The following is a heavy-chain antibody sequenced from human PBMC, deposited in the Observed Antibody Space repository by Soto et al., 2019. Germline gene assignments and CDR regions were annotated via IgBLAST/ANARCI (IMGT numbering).Heavy chain of an antibody. D-gene: IGHD5-18*01. CDR3: ATRRGYSYGSGVFGY. J-gene: IGHJ4*02. V-gene: IGHV4-34*01. Sequence: QLQLQQWGAGLLKPSETLSLTCAVYGGSFSGYYWSWIRQPPGKGLEWIGEINHSGSTNYNPSLTSRVTISVDTSKNQVSLKLSSVTAADTAVYYCATRRGYSYGSGVFGYWGQGTLVTVSS. CDR1: GGSFSGYY. CDR2: INHSGST.